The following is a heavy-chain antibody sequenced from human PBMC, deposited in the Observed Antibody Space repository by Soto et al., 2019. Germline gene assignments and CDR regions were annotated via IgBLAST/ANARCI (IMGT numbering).Heavy chain of an antibody. CDR2: INHSGST. Sequence: SETLSLTCAVYGGSFSGYYWSWIRQPPGKGLEWIGEINHSGSTNYNPSLKSRVTISVDTSKNQFSLKLSSVTAADTAVYYCARSLGVRGHNWFDPWGQGTLVTVSS. V-gene: IGHV4-34*01. D-gene: IGHD3-10*01. J-gene: IGHJ5*02. CDR3: ARSLGVRGHNWFDP. CDR1: GGSFSGYY.